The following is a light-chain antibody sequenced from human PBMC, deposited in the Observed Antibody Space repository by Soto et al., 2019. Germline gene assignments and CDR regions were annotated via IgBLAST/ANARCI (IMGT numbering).Light chain of an antibody. J-gene: IGKJ2*01. Sequence: EIVLTQSPGTLSLSPGERATLSCRASQSVSSSYLAWYQQKPGQAPRPLIYGASSRDTGIPDRFRGSGSGTDFPLTISRLEPEDFAVYYCQQYGSSPYTFGQGTKLEIK. CDR2: GAS. CDR3: QQYGSSPYT. CDR1: QSVSSSY. V-gene: IGKV3-20*01.